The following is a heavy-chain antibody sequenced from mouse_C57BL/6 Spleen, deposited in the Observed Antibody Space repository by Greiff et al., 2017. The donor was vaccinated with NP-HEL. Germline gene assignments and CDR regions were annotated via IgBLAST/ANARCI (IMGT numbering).Heavy chain of an antibody. CDR3: ARGQLRLGFAY. Sequence: VKLQQPGAELVRPGSSVKLSCKASGYTFTSYWMHWVKQRPIQGLEWIGNIDPSDSETHYNQKFKDKATLTVDKSSSTAYMQLSSLTSEDSAVYYCARGQLRLGFAYWGQGTLVTVSA. J-gene: IGHJ3*01. V-gene: IGHV1-52*01. CDR2: IDPSDSET. CDR1: GYTFTSYW. D-gene: IGHD3-2*02.